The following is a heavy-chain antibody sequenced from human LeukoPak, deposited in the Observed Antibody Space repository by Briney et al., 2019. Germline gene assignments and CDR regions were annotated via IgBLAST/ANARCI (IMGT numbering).Heavy chain of an antibody. CDR1: GFTVSSNY. CDR2: IYSGGST. D-gene: IGHD5-12*01. J-gene: IGHJ6*04. Sequence: GGPLRLSCAASGFTVSSNYMSWVRQATGKGLEWVSVIYSGGSTYYADSVKGRFTISRDNSKNTLYLQMNSLRAEDTAVYYCARGGPPGYSGYGPYGMDVWGKGTTVTVSS. CDR3: ARGGPPGYSGYGPYGMDV. V-gene: IGHV3-53*01.